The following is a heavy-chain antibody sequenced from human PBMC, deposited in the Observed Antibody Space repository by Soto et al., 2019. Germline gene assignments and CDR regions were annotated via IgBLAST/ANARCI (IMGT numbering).Heavy chain of an antibody. CDR2: ISSSSSYI. V-gene: IGHV3-21*01. CDR3: ARDARRYCSSTSCYKKPLGYYGMDV. CDR1: GFTFSSYS. D-gene: IGHD2-2*01. J-gene: IGHJ6*02. Sequence: GGSLRLSCAASGFTFSSYSMNWVRQAPGKGLEWVSSISSSSSYIYYADSVKGRFTISRDSAKNSLYLQMNSLRAEDTAVYYCARDARRYCSSTSCYKKPLGYYGMDVWGQGTTVTVSS.